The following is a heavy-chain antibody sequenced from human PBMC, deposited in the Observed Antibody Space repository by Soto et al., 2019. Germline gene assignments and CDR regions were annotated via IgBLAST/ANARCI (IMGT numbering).Heavy chain of an antibody. CDR2: ISYDGSNK. J-gene: IGHJ4*02. CDR1: GFTFSSYG. Sequence: GGSLRLSCAASGFTFSSYGMHWVRQAPGKGLEWVAVISYDGSNKYYADSVKGRFTISRDNSKNTLYLQMNSLRAEDTAVYYCAKDRDIVVVPAATPFDYWGQGTLVTVSS. D-gene: IGHD2-2*02. V-gene: IGHV3-30*18. CDR3: AKDRDIVVVPAATPFDY.